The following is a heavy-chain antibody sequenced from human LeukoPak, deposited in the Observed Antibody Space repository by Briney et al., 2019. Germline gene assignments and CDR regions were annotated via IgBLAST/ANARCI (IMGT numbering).Heavy chain of an antibody. CDR1: GFIFSTYG. J-gene: IGHJ4*02. Sequence: GGSLRLSCAASGFIFSTYGMHWVRQAPGKGLEWVALISFDGNVKYYIDSVKGRFTISRDNSKNTVYLQMNSLRAEDTAVYYCAKGSVWRTTVTMVDYWGQGTLVTVSS. D-gene: IGHD4-17*01. V-gene: IGHV3-30*18. CDR3: AKGSVWRTTVTMVDY. CDR2: ISFDGNVK.